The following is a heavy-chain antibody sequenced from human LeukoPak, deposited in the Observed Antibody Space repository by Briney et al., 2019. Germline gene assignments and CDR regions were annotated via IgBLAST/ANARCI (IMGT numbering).Heavy chain of an antibody. CDR1: GFTVTSNY. J-gene: IGHJ4*02. V-gene: IGHV3-53*01. Sequence: GGSLRLSCAASGFTVTSNYMSWVRQAPGKGLEWVSVIYSGGSTYYADSVKGRFTISRDSSKNTLYLQMNSLRAEDTAVYYCAKVRGYSYGPAHYYFDYWGQGTLVTVSS. D-gene: IGHD5-18*01. CDR3: AKVRGYSYGPAHYYFDY. CDR2: IYSGGST.